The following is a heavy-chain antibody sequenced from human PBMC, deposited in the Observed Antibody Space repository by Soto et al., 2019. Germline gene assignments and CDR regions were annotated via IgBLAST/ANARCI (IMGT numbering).Heavy chain of an antibody. CDR3: ARDRDSGSYYGAFDI. D-gene: IGHD1-26*01. J-gene: IGHJ3*02. CDR2: ISYDGSNK. Sequence: GGSLRLSCAASGFTFSSYAMHWVRQAPGKGLEWVAVISYDGSNKYYADSVKGRFTISRDNSKNTLYLQMNSLRAEDTAVYYCARDRDSGSYYGAFDIWGQGTMVTV. CDR1: GFTFSSYA. V-gene: IGHV3-30-3*01.